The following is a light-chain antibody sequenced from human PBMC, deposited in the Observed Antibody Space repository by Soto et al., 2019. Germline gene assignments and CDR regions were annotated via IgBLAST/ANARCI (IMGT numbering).Light chain of an antibody. J-gene: IGLJ2*01. CDR1: SSDIGAYKY. V-gene: IGLV2-14*01. CDR3: CSYRSSSTLV. Sequence: LTQPASVSGSPGQSVTISCTGTSSDIGAYKYVSWYQHHPGKSPRPLIYEVSNRPSGVSNRFSASKSGNTASLTISGLQAEDEADYYCCSYRSSSTLVFGGGTKVTVL. CDR2: EVS.